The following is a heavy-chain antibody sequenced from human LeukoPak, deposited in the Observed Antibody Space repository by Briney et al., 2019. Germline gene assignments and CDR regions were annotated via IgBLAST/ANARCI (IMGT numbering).Heavy chain of an antibody. CDR3: ASRYCSGGSCYLGAFDI. J-gene: IGHJ3*02. Sequence: ASVKVSCKASGYTFTGYYMHWVRQAPGQGLEWMGRINPNSGGTNYAQKFQGRVTMTRDTSISTAYMELSSLRSEDTAVYYCASRYCSGGSCYLGAFDIWGQGTMVTVSS. CDR2: INPNSGGT. D-gene: IGHD2-15*01. V-gene: IGHV1-2*06. CDR1: GYTFTGYY.